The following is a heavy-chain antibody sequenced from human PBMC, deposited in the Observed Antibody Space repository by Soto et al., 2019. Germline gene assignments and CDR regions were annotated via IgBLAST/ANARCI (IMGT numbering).Heavy chain of an antibody. CDR2: IYHSRSN. CDR3: ASGYSSSWRRNNWFDP. J-gene: IGHJ5*02. Sequence: TCTFSCCSIPSTTWWSWLGTPQGKRLECIGEIYHSRSNNYNPSLKSPVTISVDKSKNQFSLKLSSVPAADTAVYYCASGYSSSWRRNNWFDPWGQG. D-gene: IGHD6-13*01. V-gene: IGHV4-4*02. CDR1: CCSIPSTTW.